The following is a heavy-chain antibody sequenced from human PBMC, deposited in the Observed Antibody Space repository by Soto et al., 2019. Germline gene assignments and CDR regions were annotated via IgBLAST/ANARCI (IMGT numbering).Heavy chain of an antibody. CDR3: GKDWVRRNSVWDPFDE. V-gene: IGHV3-23*01. CDR1: GFIFSDYA. CDR2: IGVPGTDT. D-gene: IGHD3-16*01. Sequence: EVQLLESGGGLAQPGGSLRVSCTPSGFIFSDYAMSWVRQAPGKVLEWVSSIGVPGTDTYYADYVQVRFTISREHYKNTLYLQMNSLRGDDTAISDSGKDWVRRNSVWDPFDEWGQGAMVTVSS. J-gene: IGHJ3*01.